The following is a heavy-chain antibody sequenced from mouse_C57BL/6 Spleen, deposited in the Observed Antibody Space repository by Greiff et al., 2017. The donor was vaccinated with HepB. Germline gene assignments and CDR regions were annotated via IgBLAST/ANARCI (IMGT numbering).Heavy chain of an antibody. CDR3: ARRKYYAMDY. Sequence: QVQLQQPGAELVKPGASVKMSCKASGYTFTSYWITWVKQRPGQGLEWIGDIYPGSGSTNYNEKFKSKATLTVYTSSSTAYMQLSSLTSEDSAVYYCARRKYYAMDYWGQGTSVTVSS. CDR1: GYTFTSYW. J-gene: IGHJ4*01. CDR2: IYPGSGST. V-gene: IGHV1-55*01.